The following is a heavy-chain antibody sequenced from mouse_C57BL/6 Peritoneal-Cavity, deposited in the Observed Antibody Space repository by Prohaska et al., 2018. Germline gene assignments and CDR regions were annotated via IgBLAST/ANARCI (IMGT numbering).Heavy chain of an antibody. CDR3: ARNSGSYYGSSDWYGDV. J-gene: IGHJ1*03. D-gene: IGHD1-1*01. CDR2: IYTGSGNT. CDR1: GYTFTDYY. V-gene: IGHV1-84*01. Sequence: QIQLHQSDPELAKPGASVKISCKASGYTFTDYYINLVKQRPGQGLEWIGWIYTGSGNTKYKEKFKGKSILTVDTSSSTAYMHLSSLTAEYSAVYFCARNSGSYYGSSDWYGDVWGTGTTVTVTS.